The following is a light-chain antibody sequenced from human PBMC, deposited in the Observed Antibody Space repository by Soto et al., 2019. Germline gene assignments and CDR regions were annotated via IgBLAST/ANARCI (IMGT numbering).Light chain of an antibody. V-gene: IGKV3-15*01. J-gene: IGKJ3*01. Sequence: EIVMTQSPATLSVSPGERATLSCRASQSVSSNLAWYQQKPGQAPRLLIYGASTRATGIPARFSGSGSGTEFTLTISSLQSADCAVYYCQQYNNWPPLFTFGPGTKVDIK. CDR3: QQYNNWPPLFT. CDR2: GAS. CDR1: QSVSSN.